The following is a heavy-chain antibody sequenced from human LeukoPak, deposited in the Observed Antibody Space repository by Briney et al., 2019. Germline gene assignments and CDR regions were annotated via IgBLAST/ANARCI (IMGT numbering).Heavy chain of an antibody. D-gene: IGHD3-3*01. V-gene: IGHV4-59*01. J-gene: IGHJ4*02. CDR1: GGSISSYY. CDR2: IYYSGST. Sequence: SETLSLTCTVSGGSISSYYWSWIRQPPGKGLEWIGYIYYSGSTNYNPSLKSRVTISVDTSKNQFSLKLSSVTAADTAVYYCARSRNYDFWSGSGFYFDYWGQGTLVTVSS. CDR3: ARSRNYDFWSGSGFYFDY.